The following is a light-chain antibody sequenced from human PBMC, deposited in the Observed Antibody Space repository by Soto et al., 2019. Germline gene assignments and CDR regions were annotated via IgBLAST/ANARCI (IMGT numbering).Light chain of an antibody. CDR3: QVWPTSSDQCV. CDR1: NIRSES. V-gene: IGLV3-21*02. CDR2: DNR. J-gene: IGLJ2*01. Sequence: SYELTQPPSLSVAPGQMARITCGGDNIRSESVHWYQQKPGQAPVLVVYDNRDRPSGVPERFSGSNSGNTATMSISGVEAGDEADYYCQVWPTSSDQCVFGGGTKLTVL.